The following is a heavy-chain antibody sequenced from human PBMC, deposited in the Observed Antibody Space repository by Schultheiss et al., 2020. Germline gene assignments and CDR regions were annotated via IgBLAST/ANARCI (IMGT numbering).Heavy chain of an antibody. V-gene: IGHV3-33*01. CDR2: IWYDGSNK. CDR1: GFTFSSYG. D-gene: IGHD4-17*01. J-gene: IGHJ6*02. Sequence: GESLKISCAASGFTFSSYGMHWVRQAPGKGLEWVAVIWYDGSNKYYADSVKGRFTISRDNSKNTLYLQMNSLRAEDTAVYYCARALDYGDYVDYYYYGMDVWGQGTTVTVSS. CDR3: ARALDYGDYVDYYYYGMDV.